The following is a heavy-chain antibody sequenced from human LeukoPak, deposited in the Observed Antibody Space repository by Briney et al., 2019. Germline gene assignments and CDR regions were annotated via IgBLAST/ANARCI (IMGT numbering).Heavy chain of an antibody. D-gene: IGHD4-17*01. CDR3: AREDYVDGGGGSDY. Sequence: PSQTLSLTCAVSGGSISSGGYYWSWIRQYPGRGLEWIGYIYYTGSTDYNPSVQSRVTISVDTSKNQFSLKLRSVTAADTAVYYCAREDYVDGGGGSDYWGQGTLVIVSS. V-gene: IGHV4-31*11. CDR1: GGSISSGGYY. J-gene: IGHJ4*02. CDR2: IYYTGST.